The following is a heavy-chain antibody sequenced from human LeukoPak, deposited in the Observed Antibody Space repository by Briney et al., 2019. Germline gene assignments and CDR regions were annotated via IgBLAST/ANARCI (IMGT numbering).Heavy chain of an antibody. J-gene: IGHJ4*02. CDR2: ISAYNGNT. Sequence: GASVKVSCKASGYTFTSYAMHWVRQAPGQRLEWMGWISAYNGNTNYAQKLQGRVTMTTDTSTSTAYMELRSLRSDDTAVYYCARDEGWYYFDYWGQGTLVTVSS. V-gene: IGHV1-18*01. CDR1: GYTFTSYA. D-gene: IGHD6-19*01. CDR3: ARDEGWYYFDY.